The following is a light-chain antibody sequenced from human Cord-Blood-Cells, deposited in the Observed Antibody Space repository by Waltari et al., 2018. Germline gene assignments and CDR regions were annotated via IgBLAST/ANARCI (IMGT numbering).Light chain of an antibody. V-gene: IGLV2-14*01. CDR3: SSYTSSSTWV. CDR2: DVS. Sequence: QSALTQPASVSGSPGQSITISCTGTSSDVGGYNYFPWYQPHPGKAPKLMIYDVSNRPSGVSNRFSGSKSGNTASLTISGLQAEDEADYYCSSYTSSSTWVFGGGTKLTVL. CDR1: SSDVGGYNY. J-gene: IGLJ3*02.